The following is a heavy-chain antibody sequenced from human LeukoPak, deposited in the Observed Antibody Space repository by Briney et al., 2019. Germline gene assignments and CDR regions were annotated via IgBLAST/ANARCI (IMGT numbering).Heavy chain of an antibody. CDR3: ASCIAARPYYYYYYMDV. J-gene: IGHJ6*03. CDR2: IIPIFGTA. D-gene: IGHD6-6*01. Sequence: ASVKVSCKASGGTFSSYAISWVRQAPGQGLEWMGGIIPIFGTANYAQKFQGRVTITADESTSTAYMELSSLRSEDTAVYYCASCIAARPYYYYYYMDVWGKGTTVTVSS. V-gene: IGHV1-69*13. CDR1: GGTFSSYA.